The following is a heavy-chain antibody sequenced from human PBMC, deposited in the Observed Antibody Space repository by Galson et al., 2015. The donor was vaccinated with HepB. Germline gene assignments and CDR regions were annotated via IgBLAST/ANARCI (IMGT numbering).Heavy chain of an antibody. CDR1: VDSISSSSYF. CDR2: LYYSGDT. D-gene: IGHD3-3*01. Sequence: SETLSLTCTVSVDSISSSSYFWGWIRQPPGKGLEWIGSLYYSGDTYCNPSLKSRVTISLDTSKTHFSLKLSSVTAADTAVYYCARLRRFSDYFDYWGQGTLVTVSS. V-gene: IGHV4-39*02. CDR3: ARLRRFSDYFDY. J-gene: IGHJ4*02.